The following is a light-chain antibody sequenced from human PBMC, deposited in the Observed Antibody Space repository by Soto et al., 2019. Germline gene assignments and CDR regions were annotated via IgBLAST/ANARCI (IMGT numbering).Light chain of an antibody. Sequence: QSVLTQPPSASGAPGQGVTISCSGSTSNIGSNYVYWYQQLPGTAPKLLIYRNNQRPSGVPDRFSGSKSGNTASLTVSGLQAEDEADYYCSSYAGSSTYVFGTGTKVTVL. CDR2: RNN. CDR1: TSNIGSNY. V-gene: IGLV1-47*01. CDR3: SSYAGSSTYV. J-gene: IGLJ1*01.